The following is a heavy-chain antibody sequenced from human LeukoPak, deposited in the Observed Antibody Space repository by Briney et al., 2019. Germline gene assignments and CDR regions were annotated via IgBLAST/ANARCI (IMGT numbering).Heavy chain of an antibody. V-gene: IGHV3-23*01. CDR3: AKDRVPDNRWSFDK. D-gene: IGHD2-15*01. J-gene: IGHJ3*02. Sequence: GRCLRLSRAASGFPFSTYSMSWVRQAAGKWLEWVSSIYVSGSKIFYADSVKGRFTISRESSKSTLYLQMNGLRVEDTALYYCAKDRVPDNRWSFDKWGQGTMVTVSA. CDR1: GFPFSTYS. CDR2: IYVSGSKI.